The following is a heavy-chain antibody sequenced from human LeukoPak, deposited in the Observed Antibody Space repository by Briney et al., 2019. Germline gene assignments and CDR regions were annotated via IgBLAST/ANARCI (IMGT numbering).Heavy chain of an antibody. CDR2: INPNSGGT. CDR3: ARTYYDFWSGYYKTGDYYYYGMDV. D-gene: IGHD3-3*01. CDR1: GYTFTGYY. V-gene: IGHV1-2*02. J-gene: IGHJ6*02. Sequence: ASVKVSCKASGYTFTGYYMHWVRRAPGQGLEWMGWINPNSGGTNYAQKFQGRVTMTRDTSISTAYMELSRLRSDDTAVYYCARTYYDFWSGYYKTGDYYYYGMDVWGQGTTVTVSS.